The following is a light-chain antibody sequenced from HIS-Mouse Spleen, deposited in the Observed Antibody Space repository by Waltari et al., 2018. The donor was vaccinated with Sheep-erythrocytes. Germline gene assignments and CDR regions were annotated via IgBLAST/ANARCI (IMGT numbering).Light chain of an antibody. Sequence: SYELTQPPSVSVSPGQTASITCSGDKLGANYACWYQQKPGQSPVLVIYQDSKRPSGIPERFSGSNSGNTATLTISGTQAMDEADYYCQAWDSSIYVFGTGTKVTVL. CDR1: KLGANY. CDR2: QDS. J-gene: IGLJ1*01. V-gene: IGLV3-1*01. CDR3: QAWDSSIYV.